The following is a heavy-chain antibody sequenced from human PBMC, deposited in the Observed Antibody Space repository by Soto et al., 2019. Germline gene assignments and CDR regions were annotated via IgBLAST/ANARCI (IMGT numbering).Heavy chain of an antibody. D-gene: IGHD3-10*01. CDR1: GYTFTTYG. J-gene: IGHJ6*02. Sequence: QVQLEQSAPEVKKPGASVKVSCKASGYTFTTYGISWVRQAPGQGLEWLGWINTHNGNTNYAQNLQGRLIMTADTSTSTAYMELRSLRSDDTAIYYCTREGSAPYYYYGMDAWGQGTTVTVSS. CDR3: TREGSAPYYYYGMDA. CDR2: INTHNGNT. V-gene: IGHV1-18*01.